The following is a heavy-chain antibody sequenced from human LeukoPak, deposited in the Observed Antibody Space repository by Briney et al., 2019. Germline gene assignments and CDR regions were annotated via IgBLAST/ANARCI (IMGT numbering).Heavy chain of an antibody. CDR1: GGSLTSGSFY. CDR3: ASRIAALYYFDY. J-gene: IGHJ4*02. CDR2: IYYSGST. V-gene: IGHV4-39*01. D-gene: IGHD6-13*01. Sequence: PSETMSLTCNVSGGSLTSGSFYWGWIRQPPGKGLEWIGGIYYSGSTYYNPSLKSRVTISVDTSKIQFSLRLSSVTAADTAVYYCASRIAALYYFDYWGQGILVTVSS.